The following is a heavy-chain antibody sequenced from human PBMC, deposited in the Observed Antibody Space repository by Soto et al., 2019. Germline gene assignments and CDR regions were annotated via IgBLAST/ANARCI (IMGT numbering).Heavy chain of an antibody. CDR3: AREEDNAFDY. CDR1: GGTFSSYA. CDR2: IIPIFGTA. D-gene: IGHD1-1*01. Sequence: GASVKVSCKASGGTFSSYAISWVRQAPGQGLEWMGGIIPIFGTANYAQKFQGRVTITADESTSTAYMELSSLRSEDTAVYHCAREEDNAFDYWGQGTLVTVSS. J-gene: IGHJ4*02. V-gene: IGHV1-69*13.